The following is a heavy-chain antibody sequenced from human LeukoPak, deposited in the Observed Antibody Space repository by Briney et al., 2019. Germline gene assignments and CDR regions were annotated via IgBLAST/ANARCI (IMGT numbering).Heavy chain of an antibody. D-gene: IGHD2-2*01. CDR3: ARGAVVPAATYDY. CDR2: INAGNGNT. Sequence: ASVKVSCKASGYTFTNYAMHWVRQAPGQRLERMGWINAGNGNTKYSQKFQGRVTITRDTSASTAYMELSSLRSEDTAVYYCARGAVVPAATYDYWGQGTLVTVSS. V-gene: IGHV1-3*01. CDR1: GYTFTNYA. J-gene: IGHJ4*02.